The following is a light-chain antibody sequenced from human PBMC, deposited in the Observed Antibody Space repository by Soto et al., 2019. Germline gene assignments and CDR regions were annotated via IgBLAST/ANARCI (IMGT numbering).Light chain of an antibody. CDR2: EVT. J-gene: IGLJ2*01. V-gene: IGLV2-14*01. CDR1: SSDVGGYNY. Sequence: QSVLTQPASVSGSLGQSITISCTGTSSDVGGYNYVSWYQQHPGKDPKVVIFEVTKRPSGVSSRFSGSKSGNTASLTVSGLQAEDEGAYYCTSDTSSSTVLFGGGTKLTVL. CDR3: TSDTSSSTVL.